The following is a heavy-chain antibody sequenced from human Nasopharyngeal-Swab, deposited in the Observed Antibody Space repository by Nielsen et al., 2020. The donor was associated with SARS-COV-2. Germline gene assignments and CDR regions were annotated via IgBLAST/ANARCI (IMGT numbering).Heavy chain of an antibody. J-gene: IGHJ6*02. CDR3: AKDGGNSPYYYYGMDV. CDR1: GFTFSSYA. Sequence: SCAASGFTFSSYAMSWVRQAPGKGLEWVSAISGSGGSTYYADSVKGRFTISRDNSKNTLYLQMNSLRAEDTAVYYCAKDGGNSPYYYYGMDVWGQGTTVTVSS. CDR2: ISGSGGST. D-gene: IGHD4-23*01. V-gene: IGHV3-23*01.